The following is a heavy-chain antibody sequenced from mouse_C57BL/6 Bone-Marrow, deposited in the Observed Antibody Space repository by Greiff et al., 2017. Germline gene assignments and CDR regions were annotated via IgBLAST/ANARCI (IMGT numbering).Heavy chain of an antibody. CDR1: GFTFSSYA. V-gene: IGHV5-9-1*02. D-gene: IGHD2-3*01. CDR2: ISSGGDYI. J-gene: IGHJ2*01. CDR3: TRDQGGYSYYFDY. Sequence: EVKVEESGEGLVKPGGSLKLSCAASGFTFSSYAMSWVRQTPEKRLEWVAYISSGGDYIYYADTVKGRFTISRDNARNTLYLQMSSLKSEDTAMYYCTRDQGGYSYYFDYWGQGTTLTVSS.